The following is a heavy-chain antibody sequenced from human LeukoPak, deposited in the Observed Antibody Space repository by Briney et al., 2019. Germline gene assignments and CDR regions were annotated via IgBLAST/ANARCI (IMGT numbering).Heavy chain of an antibody. V-gene: IGHV3-33*01. CDR3: ARTMRPILTGYYSLNY. D-gene: IGHD3-9*01. CDR1: GFTFSSYG. Sequence: GGSLRLSCAASGFTFSSYGMHWVRQAPGKGLEWVAVIWYDGSNKYYADSVKGRFTISRDNSKNTLYLQMNSLRAEDTAVYYCARTMRPILTGYYSLNYWGQGTLVTVSS. CDR2: IWYDGSNK. J-gene: IGHJ4*02.